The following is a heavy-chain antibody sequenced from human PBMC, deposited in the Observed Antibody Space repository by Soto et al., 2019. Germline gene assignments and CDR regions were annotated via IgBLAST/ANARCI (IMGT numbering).Heavy chain of an antibody. V-gene: IGHV4-59*01. Sequence: SETLPLPCTVCGGSISSYYWSWIRQPPGKGLEWIGYIYYSGSTNYNPSLKSRVTISVDTYKNQFSLKLSSVTAAGTAGYYCERLKWERSVDYWGQGTVVKVS. CDR1: GGSISSYY. CDR3: ERLKWERSVDY. D-gene: IGHD1-26*01. CDR2: IYYSGST. J-gene: IGHJ4*02.